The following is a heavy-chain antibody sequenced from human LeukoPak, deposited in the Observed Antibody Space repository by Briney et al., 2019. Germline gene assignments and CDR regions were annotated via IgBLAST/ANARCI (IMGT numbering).Heavy chain of an antibody. CDR1: GGSISSSSYY. Sequence: SETLSLTCTVSGGSISSSSYYWGWIRQPPGKGLEWIGSTYYSGSAGSTYYNPSFKSRVTILIDTSKNQFSLKLSSVTAADTAVYYCASGHYDSSGYVDDYWGQGTLVTVSS. CDR3: ASGHYDSSGYVDDY. V-gene: IGHV4-39*07. J-gene: IGHJ4*02. CDR2: TYYSGSAGST. D-gene: IGHD3-22*01.